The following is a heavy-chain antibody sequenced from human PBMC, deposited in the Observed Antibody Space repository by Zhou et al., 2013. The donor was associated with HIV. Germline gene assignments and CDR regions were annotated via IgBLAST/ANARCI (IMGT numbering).Heavy chain of an antibody. CDR2: ISTYSGNT. J-gene: IGHJ1*01. D-gene: IGHD2-8*02. CDR3: AREWRYCTGGSPCPSEYLQH. V-gene: IGHV1-18*01. Sequence: QVQLVQSGAEVKKPGASVKVSCKASGYTFSTSGVSWVRQAPGQGLEWMGWISTYSGNTKYAERLQGRVTMTTDEAASTVYMQLNRLKPDDTALYYCAREWRYCTGGSPCPSEYLQHWGQGTLV. CDR1: GYTFSTSG.